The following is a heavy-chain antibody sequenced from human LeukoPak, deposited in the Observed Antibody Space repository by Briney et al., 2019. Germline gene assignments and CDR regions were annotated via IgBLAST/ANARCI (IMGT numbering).Heavy chain of an antibody. D-gene: IGHD6-13*01. CDR2: IWYDGSSK. Sequence: PGRSLRLSCAASGFSFSAYGVQWVRQAAGKGLEWVAVIWYDGSSKDYADSVEGRFTLSRDNSKNTLYLQMNSLTVEDTAVYYCARSQSSSLIDYWGQGTLVTVSS. J-gene: IGHJ4*02. CDR1: GFSFSAYG. CDR3: ARSQSSSLIDY. V-gene: IGHV3-33*01.